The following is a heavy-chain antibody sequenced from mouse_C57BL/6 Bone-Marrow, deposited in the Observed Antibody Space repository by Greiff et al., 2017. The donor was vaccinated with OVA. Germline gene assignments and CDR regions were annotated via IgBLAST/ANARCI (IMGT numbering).Heavy chain of an antibody. D-gene: IGHD1-1*01. CDR2: IYPGSGNT. V-gene: IGHV1-76*01. CDR1: GYTFTDYY. J-gene: IGHJ1*03. Sequence: QVQLKQSGAELVRPGASVKLSCKASGYTFTDYYINWVKQRPGQGLEWIARIYPGSGNTYYNEKFKGKATLTAEKSSSTAYMQLSSLTSEDSAVYFCARRTTVVYWYFDVWGTGTTVTVSS. CDR3: ARRTTVVYWYFDV.